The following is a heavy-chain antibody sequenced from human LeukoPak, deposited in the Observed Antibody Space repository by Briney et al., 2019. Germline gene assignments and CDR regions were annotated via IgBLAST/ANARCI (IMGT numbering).Heavy chain of an antibody. J-gene: IGHJ3*02. CDR2: IIPIFGTA. Sequence: SVKVSCKASGYTFTSYDINWERQATGQGLEWMGGIIPIFGTANYAQKFQGRVTITADESTSTAYMELSSLRSEDTAVYYCARGGIAARTKAFDIWGQGTMVTVSS. D-gene: IGHD6-6*01. CDR1: GYTFTSYD. CDR3: ARGGIAARTKAFDI. V-gene: IGHV1-69*13.